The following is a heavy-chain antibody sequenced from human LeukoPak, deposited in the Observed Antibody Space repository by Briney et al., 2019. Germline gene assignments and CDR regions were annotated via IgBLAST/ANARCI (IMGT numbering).Heavy chain of an antibody. CDR2: IIPIFGTA. CDR3: ARDSTREDIVVVVAANNWFDP. J-gene: IGHJ5*02. V-gene: IGHV1-69*13. D-gene: IGHD2-15*01. CDR1: GGTFSSYA. Sequence: ASVKVSCKASGGTFSSYAISWVRQAPGQGLEWMGGIIPIFGTANYAQKFQGRVTITADESTSTAYMELSSLRSDDTAVYYCARDSTREDIVVVVAANNWFDPWGQGTLVTVSS.